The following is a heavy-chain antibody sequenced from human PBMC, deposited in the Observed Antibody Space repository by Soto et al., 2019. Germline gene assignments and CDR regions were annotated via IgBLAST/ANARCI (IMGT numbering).Heavy chain of an antibody. CDR2: IITGNGNV. J-gene: IGHJ4*02. CDR3: ARNHPGELPFFDY. Sequence: XSVKVSCKASVYTFTNSAVHWVRQAPGQRLEWMGWIITGNGNVKYSQKFQGRVTITRDTSATTAYMELSSLRSEDTAVYYCARNHPGELPFFDYWRQGTLVTVSS. D-gene: IGHD1-7*01. CDR1: VYTFTNSA. V-gene: IGHV1-3*04.